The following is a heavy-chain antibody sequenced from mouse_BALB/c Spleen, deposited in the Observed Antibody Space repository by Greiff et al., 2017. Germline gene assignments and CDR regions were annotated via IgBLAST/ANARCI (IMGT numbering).Heavy chain of an antibody. Sequence: LQQSGAELVKPGASVKLSCKASGYTFTSYYMYWVKQRPGQGLEWIGEINPSNGGTNFNEKFKSKATLTVDKSSSTAYMQLSSLTSEDSAVYYCTRRYGTYAMDYWGQGTSVTVSS. D-gene: IGHD1-1*02. CDR3: TRRYGTYAMDY. J-gene: IGHJ4*01. CDR1: GYTFTSYY. CDR2: INPSNGGT. V-gene: IGHV1S81*02.